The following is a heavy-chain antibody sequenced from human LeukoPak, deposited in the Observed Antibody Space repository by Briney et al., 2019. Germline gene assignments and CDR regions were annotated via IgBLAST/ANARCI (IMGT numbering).Heavy chain of an antibody. CDR3: ARAKRGSGFGYYYFDS. CDR1: GGSISSYY. CDR2: IYYSGST. D-gene: IGHD3-16*01. V-gene: IGHV4-59*01. Sequence: SETLSLPCTVSGGSISSYYWTWIRQPPGGGLEGIGYIYYSGSTNYNPSLKRRVTMSLDTSKNQFSLKLTSVTAADTAVYYCARAKRGSGFGYYYFDSWGQGTLVTVSS. J-gene: IGHJ4*02.